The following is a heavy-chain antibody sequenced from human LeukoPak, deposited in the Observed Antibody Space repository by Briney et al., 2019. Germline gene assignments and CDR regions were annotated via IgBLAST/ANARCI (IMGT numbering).Heavy chain of an antibody. J-gene: IGHJ4*02. CDR2: ISYDGSNK. V-gene: IGHV3-30-3*01. CDR3: ARGPSSGDGADY. Sequence: GGSLRLSCAASGFTFSSYAMHWVRQAPGKGLEWVAVISYDGSNKYYADSVKGRFTISRDNSKNSLYLQMNSLRAEDTAVYYCARGPSSGDGADYWGQGTLVTVSS. CDR1: GFTFSSYA. D-gene: IGHD2-15*01.